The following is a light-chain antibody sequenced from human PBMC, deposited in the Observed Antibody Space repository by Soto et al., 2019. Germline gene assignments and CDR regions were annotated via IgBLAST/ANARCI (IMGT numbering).Light chain of an antibody. V-gene: IGLV2-14*01. CDR2: DVN. J-gene: IGLJ2*01. CDR1: SSDIGGYDY. Sequence: QSALTQPASGSGSPGQSITLSCTGTSSDIGGYDYVSWYQRHPGKAPKLIIYDVNNRPSGVSNRFSGSKSGNTASLTSSGLQAEDEADYYCTSYTSGSSHVVFGGGTELTVL. CDR3: TSYTSGSSHVV.